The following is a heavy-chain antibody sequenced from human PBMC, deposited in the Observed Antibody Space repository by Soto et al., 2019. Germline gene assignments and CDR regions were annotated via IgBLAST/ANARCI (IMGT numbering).Heavy chain of an antibody. J-gene: IGHJ4*02. Sequence: SVKVSCKASGGTFSSYAISWVRQAPGQGLEWMGGIIPIFGTANYAQKFQGRVTITADESTSTAYMELGSLRSEDTAVYYCATTPRIAVAASLYYFDYWGQGTLVTVSS. CDR3: ATTPRIAVAASLYYFDY. V-gene: IGHV1-69*13. D-gene: IGHD6-19*01. CDR2: IIPIFGTA. CDR1: GGTFSSYA.